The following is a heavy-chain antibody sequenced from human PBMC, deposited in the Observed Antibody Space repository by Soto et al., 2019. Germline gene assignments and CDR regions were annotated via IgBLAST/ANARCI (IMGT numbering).Heavy chain of an antibody. Sequence: QVQLVQSGAEMKEPGSSVKVSCKTSGGTFSSSAISWLRQAPGQGLEWMGGIIPLCRTPDYAQKFQCRVTIAADESTSTAYMELSSLRSEDTAVYYCARDNDRLQLGGNYYYILDVWGQGTTITVSS. V-gene: IGHV1-69*12. D-gene: IGHD4-4*01. CDR1: GGTFSSSA. CDR2: IIPLCRTP. J-gene: IGHJ6*02. CDR3: ARDNDRLQLGGNYYYILDV.